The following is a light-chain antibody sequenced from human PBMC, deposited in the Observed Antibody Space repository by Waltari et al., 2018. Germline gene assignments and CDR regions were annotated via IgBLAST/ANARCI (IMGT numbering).Light chain of an antibody. J-gene: IGKJ2*02. CDR1: QTISNW. V-gene: IGKV1-5*03. CDR3: QQYNNYPCT. Sequence: DIQMTQSTSTLSASVGDRVTITCRASQTISNWLAWYQQKAGQAPKLLIYMASTLESGVPSRFSGSGSGTEFTLTISSLQPDDFATYYCQQYNNYPCTFGQGTKLEIK. CDR2: MAS.